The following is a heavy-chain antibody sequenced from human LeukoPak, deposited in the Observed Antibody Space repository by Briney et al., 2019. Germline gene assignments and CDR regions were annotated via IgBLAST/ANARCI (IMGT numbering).Heavy chain of an antibody. Sequence: PSETLSLTCTVSGVSISSGNFYWSWIRQSAGKGLEWIGHVYSTGNTKYNPSLKSRVTIPADTSENQISLRLRSVTAADTAMYCARDGDAVSAAIAGAFDLWGRGTMVTVSS. CDR1: GVSISSGNFY. CDR2: VYSTGNT. D-gene: IGHD2-2*01. J-gene: IGHJ3*01. CDR3: ARDGDAVSAAIAGAFDL. V-gene: IGHV4-61*09.